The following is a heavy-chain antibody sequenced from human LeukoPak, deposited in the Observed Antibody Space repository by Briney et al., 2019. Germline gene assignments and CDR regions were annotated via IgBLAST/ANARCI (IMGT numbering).Heavy chain of an antibody. J-gene: IGHJ4*02. CDR3: AKRDGYILYYFDY. D-gene: IGHD5-24*01. CDR2: INSDGSST. V-gene: IGHV3-74*01. Sequence: GGSLRLSCAASGFTFSSYWMHWVRQAPGKGLVWISRINSDGSSTSYADSVKGRFTISRDNAKNTLYLQMNSLRAEDTAVYYCAKRDGYILYYFDYWGQGTLVTVSS. CDR1: GFTFSSYW.